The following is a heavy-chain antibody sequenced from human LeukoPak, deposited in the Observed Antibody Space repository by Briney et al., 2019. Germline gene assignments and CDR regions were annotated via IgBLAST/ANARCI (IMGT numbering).Heavy chain of an antibody. J-gene: IGHJ2*01. V-gene: IGHV1-69*13. D-gene: IGHD3-22*01. CDR3: ARRYNSSGYSPLYWYFDL. Sequence: SVKVSCKASGGTFSSYAISWVRQAPGQGLEWMGGIIPIFGTANYAQKFQGRVTITADESTSTAYMELSSLRSEDTAVYYCARRYNSSGYSPLYWYFDLWGRGTLVTVSS. CDR2: IIPIFGTA. CDR1: GGTFSSYA.